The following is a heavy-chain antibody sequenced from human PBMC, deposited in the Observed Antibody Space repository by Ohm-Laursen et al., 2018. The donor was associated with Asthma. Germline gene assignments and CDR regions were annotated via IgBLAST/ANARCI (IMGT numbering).Heavy chain of an antibody. Sequence: SLRLSCAASGFTFSSYGMHWVRQAPGKGLEWVAVIWYDGSNKYYADSVKGRFTISRDNSKNTLYLQMNSLRAEDTAVYYCARGPRTTVTAYCFDYWGQGTLVPVSS. CDR2: IWYDGSNK. J-gene: IGHJ4*02. CDR3: ARGPRTTVTAYCFDY. V-gene: IGHV3-33*01. CDR1: GFTFSSYG. D-gene: IGHD4-17*01.